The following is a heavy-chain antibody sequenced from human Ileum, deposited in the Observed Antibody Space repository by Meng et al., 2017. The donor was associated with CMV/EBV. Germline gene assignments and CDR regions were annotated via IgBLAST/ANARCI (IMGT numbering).Heavy chain of an antibody. CDR2: INPSGGST. J-gene: IGHJ4*02. CDR1: GYTFTSYY. CDR3: ARVATSQLLFDY. V-gene: IGHV1-46*01. D-gene: IGHD2-2*01. Sequence: CKASGYTFTSYYMHWVRQAPGQGLEWMGIINPSGGSTSYAQKFQGRVTMTRDTSTSTVYMELSSLRSEDTAVYYCARVATSQLLFDYWGQGTLVTVFS.